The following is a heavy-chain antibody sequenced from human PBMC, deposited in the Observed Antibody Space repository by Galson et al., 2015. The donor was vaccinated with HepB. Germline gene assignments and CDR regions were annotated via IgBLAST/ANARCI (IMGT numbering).Heavy chain of an antibody. CDR3: ARDPTGLTDFDF. CDR2: ISESGGTT. J-gene: IGHJ4*02. Sequence: SLRLSCAASGFTFSTYGMNWVRQAPGKGLEWLSYISESGGTTYYADSVKGRFTISRDNAKNSLYLQMDSLRAEDTSVYYCARDPTGLTDFDFWGQRTLVTVSS. V-gene: IGHV3-48*01. CDR1: GFTFSTYG. D-gene: IGHD2-8*02.